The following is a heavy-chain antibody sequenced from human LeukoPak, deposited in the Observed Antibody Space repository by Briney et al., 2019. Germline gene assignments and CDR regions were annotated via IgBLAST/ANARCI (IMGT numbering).Heavy chain of an antibody. CDR2: ISYDGRSK. CDR3: VKEWELPGLDY. V-gene: IGHV3-30*18. Sequence: GGSLRLSCAASGFSFSRYGIHWVRQAPGKGLEWVAVISYDGRSKYYADSVKGRFAISRDDSKNTVYLQMNSLRAEDTAVYYCVKEWELPGLDYWGQGTLVTVSS. CDR1: GFSFSRYG. D-gene: IGHD1-26*01. J-gene: IGHJ4*02.